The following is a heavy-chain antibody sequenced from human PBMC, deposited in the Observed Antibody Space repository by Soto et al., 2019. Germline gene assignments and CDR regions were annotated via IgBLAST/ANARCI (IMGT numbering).Heavy chain of an antibody. Sequence: SETLSLTCTVSGDSLSIGDYYWSWIGQPPGKGLEWIAYIYHSGRTYYNPPLKSRITISLDTPKNQFYLKLRTVTAADKAVYYCSRIDTSLGDFDPWGQGALVTVSS. D-gene: IGHD3-3*01. V-gene: IGHV4-30-4*01. CDR3: SRIDTSLGDFDP. J-gene: IGHJ5*02. CDR1: GDSLSIGDYY. CDR2: IYHSGRT.